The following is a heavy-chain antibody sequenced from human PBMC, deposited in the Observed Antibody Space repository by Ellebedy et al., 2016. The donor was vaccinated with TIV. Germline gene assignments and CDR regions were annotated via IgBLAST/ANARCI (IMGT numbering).Heavy chain of an antibody. CDR1: GFTFSHFY. CDR2: IRSTSGTI. CDR3: ARDGNCWPFND. V-gene: IGHV3-48*04. Sequence: GESLKISCAASGFTFSHFYMNWVRQAPGKGLEWLAHIRSTSGTIYYADSVKRRFTISRDNAKNSLYLQMDSLRAEDTAVYYCARDGNCWPFNDWGQGTLVTVAS. J-gene: IGHJ4*02. D-gene: IGHD2-21*01.